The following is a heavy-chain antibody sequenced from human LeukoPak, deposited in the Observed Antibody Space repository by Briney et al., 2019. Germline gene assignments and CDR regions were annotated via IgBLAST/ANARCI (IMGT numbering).Heavy chain of an antibody. D-gene: IGHD6-6*01. Sequence: ASVKVSCKVSGYTLTELSMHWVRQAPGKGLEWMGGSDPEDGETIYAQKFQGRVTMTEDTSTDTAYMELSSLRSEDTAVYYCATKAAYSSSSLYYYYGMDVWGQGTTVTVSS. J-gene: IGHJ6*02. CDR2: SDPEDGET. V-gene: IGHV1-24*01. CDR1: GYTLTELS. CDR3: ATKAAYSSSSLYYYYGMDV.